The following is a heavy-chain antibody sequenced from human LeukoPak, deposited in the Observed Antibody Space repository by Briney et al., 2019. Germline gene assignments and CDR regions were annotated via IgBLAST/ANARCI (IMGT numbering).Heavy chain of an antibody. V-gene: IGHV4-4*07. Sequence: SETLSLTCTVSGGSISSYYWSWIRQPAGKGLEWIGRIYTSGSTNYNPSLKSRVTMSVDTSKNQFSLKLSSVTAADTAVYYCATFTYYYDSSGYYGDFDYWGQGTLVTVSS. CDR1: GGSISSYY. CDR2: IYTSGST. D-gene: IGHD3-22*01. J-gene: IGHJ4*02. CDR3: ATFTYYYDSSGYYGDFDY.